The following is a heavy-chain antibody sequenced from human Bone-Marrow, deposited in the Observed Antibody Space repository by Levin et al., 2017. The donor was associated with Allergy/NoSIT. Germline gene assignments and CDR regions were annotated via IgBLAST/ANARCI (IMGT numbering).Heavy chain of an antibody. Sequence: GESLKISCEVSTLEFSTYAIHWVRQAPGQGLEWVAVVWDEGTAQYYADSVKGRFIISRDNSKNMAYLQMNSLRGDDTAIYYCARGADTYGHFDYWGQGTLVTVSS. D-gene: IGHD5-18*01. CDR3: ARGADTYGHFDY. V-gene: IGHV3-33*01. J-gene: IGHJ4*02. CDR1: TLEFSTYA. CDR2: VWDEGTAQ.